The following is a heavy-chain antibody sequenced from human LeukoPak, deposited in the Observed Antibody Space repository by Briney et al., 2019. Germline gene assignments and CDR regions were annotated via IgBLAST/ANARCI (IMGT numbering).Heavy chain of an antibody. Sequence: SETLSLTCTVSGGSINPYYWTWIRQPPGKGLEWIGYIYYSGSTNYNPSLKSRVTISVDTSKNQFSLKLSSVTAADTAVYYCARQYDGSPLQAFDIWGQGTMVTVSS. J-gene: IGHJ3*02. CDR2: IYYSGST. D-gene: IGHD3-22*01. CDR1: GGSINPYY. V-gene: IGHV4-59*01. CDR3: ARQYDGSPLQAFDI.